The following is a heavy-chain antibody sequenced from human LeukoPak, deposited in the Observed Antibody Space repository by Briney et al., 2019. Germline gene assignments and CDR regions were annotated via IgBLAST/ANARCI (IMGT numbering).Heavy chain of an antibody. J-gene: IGHJ4*02. V-gene: IGHV3-33*01. CDR2: IWYDGNNK. CDR1: GFSFSTYG. CDR3: ARDGGYYGSGSYHDY. Sequence: LTGGSLRLSCAASGFSFSTYGMHWVRQAPGKGLEWVAVIWYDGNNKYYADSVKGRFTISRDNSKNTLFLQMNSLRAEDSAVYYCARDGGYYGSGSYHDYWGQGTLVTVSS. D-gene: IGHD3-10*01.